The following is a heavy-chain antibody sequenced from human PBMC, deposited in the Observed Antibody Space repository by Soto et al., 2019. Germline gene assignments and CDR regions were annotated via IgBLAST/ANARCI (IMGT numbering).Heavy chain of an antibody. CDR3: AREISSGPNDAFDI. D-gene: IGHD6-19*01. V-gene: IGHV3-66*01. Sequence: EVQLVESGGGLVQPGGSLRLSCAASGFTFSSNYMSWVRQAPGKGLEWVSVIYSGGSTYYAVSVKGRFTISRDNSKNTRYLQMNSLRAEDTAVYYCAREISSGPNDAFDIWGQGTMVTVSS. CDR2: IYSGGST. J-gene: IGHJ3*02. CDR1: GFTFSSNY.